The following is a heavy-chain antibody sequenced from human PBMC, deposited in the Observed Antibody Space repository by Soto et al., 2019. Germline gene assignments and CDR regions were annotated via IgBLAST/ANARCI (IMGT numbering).Heavy chain of an antibody. CDR3: SSTSSHFTGFDS. CDR2: IYHSGSS. CDR1: GGSISSNHW. J-gene: IGHJ4*02. V-gene: IGHV4-4*02. D-gene: IGHD2-2*01. Sequence: PSETLSLTCAVSGGSISSNHWWNWVRQPPGKGLEWIGEIYHSGSSHYNPSLKTRVTISVDKSKSQFSLKLTSVTAADTAVYFCSSTSSHFTGFDSWGQGTLVTVPQ.